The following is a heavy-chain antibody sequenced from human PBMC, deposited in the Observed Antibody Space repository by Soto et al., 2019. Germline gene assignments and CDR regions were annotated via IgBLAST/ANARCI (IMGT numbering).Heavy chain of an antibody. CDR3: AKIFYGMDV. J-gene: IGHJ6*02. V-gene: IGHV3-30*18. CDR2: ISYDGSNK. Sequence: GGSLRLSCAASGFTFSSYGMHWVRQAPGKGLEWVAVISYDGSNKYYADSVKGRFTISRDNSKNTLYLQMNSLRAEDTAVYYCAKIFYGMDVWGQGTTVTVSS. CDR1: GFTFSSYG.